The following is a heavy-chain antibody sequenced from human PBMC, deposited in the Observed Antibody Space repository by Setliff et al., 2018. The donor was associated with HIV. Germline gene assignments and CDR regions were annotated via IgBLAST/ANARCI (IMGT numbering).Heavy chain of an antibody. CDR3: ARHHPGGIAAAGLDY. J-gene: IGHJ4*02. CDR1: GGSISSRNW. V-gene: IGHV4-4*02. Sequence: SETLSLTCAVSGGSISSRNWWSWVRQPPGKGLEWIGEIYHSGNTDYNPSLKSRVTISVDTSKNQFSLKLSSVTAPDTAVYYCARHHPGGIAAAGLDYWGQGTLVTVSS. D-gene: IGHD6-13*01. CDR2: IYHSGNT.